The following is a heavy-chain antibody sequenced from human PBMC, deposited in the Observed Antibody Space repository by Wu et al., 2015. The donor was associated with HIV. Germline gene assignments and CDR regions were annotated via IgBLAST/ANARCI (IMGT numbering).Heavy chain of an antibody. D-gene: IGHD4-17*01. V-gene: IGHV1-18*04. CDR2: ISGYNDNR. CDR3: ARDPRSGDYVNGDY. J-gene: IGHJ4*02. Sequence: QVQLVQSGAEVKKPGASVSVSCKAFGYTFSNYYMHWVRQAPGQGLEWMGWISGYNDNRKYAQKLQGRVTMTTDTSTTTAYMELRSLKSDDTAIYYCARDPRSGDYVNGDYWGQGTLVIVSS. CDR1: GYTFSNYY.